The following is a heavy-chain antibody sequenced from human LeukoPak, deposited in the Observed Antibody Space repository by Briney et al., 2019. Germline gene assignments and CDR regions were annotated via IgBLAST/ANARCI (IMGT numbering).Heavy chain of an antibody. CDR3: AKDPVRYFDWFHGLGGLDY. V-gene: IGHV3-23*01. CDR1: GFTFSSYA. D-gene: IGHD3-9*01. CDR2: ISGSGGST. J-gene: IGHJ4*02. Sequence: RSGGSLRLSCAASGFTFSSYAMSWVRQAPGKGLQWVSAISGSGGSTYYADSVKGRFTISRDNSKNTLYLQMNSLRAEDTAVYYCAKDPVRYFDWFHGLGGLDYWGQGTLVTVSS.